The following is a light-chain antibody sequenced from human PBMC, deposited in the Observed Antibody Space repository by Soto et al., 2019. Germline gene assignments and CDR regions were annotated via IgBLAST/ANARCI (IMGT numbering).Light chain of an antibody. Sequence: EVVLTQSPGTLSLSPGERTTLSCRASQSVSSSYLAWYQQKPGQAPRLLIYAAASRATGIPDRFSGSGSGTNVTLSISRLEPENFAVYYCQQYGNSRGTCGQGTKVEIK. J-gene: IGKJ1*01. CDR2: AAA. CDR1: QSVSSSY. V-gene: IGKV3-20*01. CDR3: QQYGNSRGT.